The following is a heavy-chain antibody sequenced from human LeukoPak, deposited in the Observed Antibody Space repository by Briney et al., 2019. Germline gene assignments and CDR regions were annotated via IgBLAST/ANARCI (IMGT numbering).Heavy chain of an antibody. D-gene: IGHD2-2*01. V-gene: IGHV3-7*03. CDR2: IKLDGSMT. CDR3: ARGLGYCSSTSCYPGAFDI. J-gene: IGHJ3*02. Sequence: GGSLRLSCAASGFTFDNYWMNWVRQAPGKGLEWVASIKLDGSMTYYVDSVKGRFTISRDNAKNSLYLQMNSLRAEDTALYYCARGLGYCSSTSCYPGAFDIWGQGTMVTVSS. CDR1: GFTFDNYW.